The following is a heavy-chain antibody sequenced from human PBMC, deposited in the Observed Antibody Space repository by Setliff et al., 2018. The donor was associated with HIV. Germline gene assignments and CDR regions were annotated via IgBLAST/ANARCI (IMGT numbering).Heavy chain of an antibody. D-gene: IGHD2-2*01. CDR3: ARAAGVPAVHTPFRYYYYMDV. V-gene: IGHV1-3*01. CDR2: INAGNGNT. J-gene: IGHJ6*03. Sequence: ASVKVSCKASGYTFTSYAMHWVRQAPGQRLEWMGWINAGNGNTKYSQKFQGRVTITRDISASTAYMELSSLRSEDTAVYYCARAAGVPAVHTPFRYYYYMDVWGKGTTVTVSS. CDR1: GYTFTSYA.